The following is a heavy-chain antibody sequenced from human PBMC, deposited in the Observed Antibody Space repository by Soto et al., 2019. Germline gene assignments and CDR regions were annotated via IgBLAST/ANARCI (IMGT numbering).Heavy chain of an antibody. CDR2: ITGSGDST. CDR3: AKVFVFTIREGCDY. V-gene: IGHV3-23*01. J-gene: IGHJ4*02. Sequence: EVQLLESGGGLVQPGGSLSLSCAASGFTFSSYAMSWVRQAPGKGLEWVSAITGSGDSTYYADSVKGRFTVSRDNSKNTLYLQMNSLRAEDTAVYYCAKVFVFTIREGCDYWGLGTVVTVSS. CDR1: GFTFSSYA. D-gene: IGHD3-3*01.